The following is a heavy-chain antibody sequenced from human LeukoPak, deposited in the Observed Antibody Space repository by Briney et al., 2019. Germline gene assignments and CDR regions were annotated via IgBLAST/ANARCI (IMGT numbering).Heavy chain of an antibody. CDR1: GFSLSTRGVG. J-gene: IGHJ4*02. CDR2: IYWNDDK. Sequence: SGPTLAKPTQPLTLTCTFSGFSLSTRGVGVGWIRQPPGKALEWLALIYWNDDKRYSPSLKSRLTITKDTSKNQVVLTMTNMDPVDTATYYCAHRRSDDILTGYQNWGQGTLVTVSS. D-gene: IGHD3-9*01. CDR3: AHRRSDDILTGYQN. V-gene: IGHV2-5*01.